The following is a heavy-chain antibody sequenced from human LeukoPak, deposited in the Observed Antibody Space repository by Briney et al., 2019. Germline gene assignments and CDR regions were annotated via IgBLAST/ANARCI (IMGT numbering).Heavy chain of an antibody. CDR2: ISAYNGNT. D-gene: IGHD2-2*01. Sequence: ASVKVSCKASGYTFTRYGISWVRQAPGQGLEWMGWISAYNGNTNYAQKLQGRVTMTTDTSTSTAYMELRSLRSDDTAVYYCARGLVPAALYYYYMDVWGKGTTVTVSS. CDR3: ARGLVPAALYYYYMDV. J-gene: IGHJ6*03. V-gene: IGHV1-18*01. CDR1: GYTFTRYG.